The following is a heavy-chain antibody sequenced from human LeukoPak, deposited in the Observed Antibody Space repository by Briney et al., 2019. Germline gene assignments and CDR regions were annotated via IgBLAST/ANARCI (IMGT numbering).Heavy chain of an antibody. V-gene: IGHV3-23*01. CDR1: GFTFSSYA. Sequence: GGSLRLSCAASGFTFSSYAMTWVRQAPGKWLEWVSTVLAGGSTTFYADSVKGRFTISRDNSRNTVHLQMNSLRVEDTALYYCAKRGDYSSDLGTCIDAWGQGVLVTVSS. CDR3: AKRGDYSSDLGTCIDA. J-gene: IGHJ5*02. D-gene: IGHD6-19*01. CDR2: VLAGGSTT.